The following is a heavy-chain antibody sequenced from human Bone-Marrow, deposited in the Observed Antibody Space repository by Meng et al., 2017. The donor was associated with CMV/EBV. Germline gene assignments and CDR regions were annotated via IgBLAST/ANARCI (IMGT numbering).Heavy chain of an antibody. D-gene: IGHD3-10*01. CDR2: IYTSGST. J-gene: IGHJ4*02. V-gene: IGHV4-4*07. CDR1: GGSISRYY. Sequence: QESGPGLVKPSETLALTCTVSGGSISRYYWSWIRQPAGKGLEWIGRIYTSGSTNYNPSLKSRVTMSVDTSKNQFSLKLSSVTAADTAVYYCARAMVRGVQRYFDYWGQGTLVTVSS. CDR3: ARAMVRGVQRYFDY.